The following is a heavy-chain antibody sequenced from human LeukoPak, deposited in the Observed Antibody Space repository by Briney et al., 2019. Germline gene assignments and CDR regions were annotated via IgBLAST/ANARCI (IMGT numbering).Heavy chain of an antibody. CDR2: ISYGGSNK. CDR3: ARELSGSYHYYYYGMDV. J-gene: IGHJ6*02. CDR1: GFTFTTYS. Sequence: GGSVRLSCAASGFTFTTYSLHWVRQAPGKGLEWVAVISYGGSNKNYADSVRGRFTMSRDTSKNTLYLQMNSLRTEDTGEYYCARELSGSYHYYYYGMDVWGQGTTVTVSS. V-gene: IGHV3-30-3*01. D-gene: IGHD1-26*01.